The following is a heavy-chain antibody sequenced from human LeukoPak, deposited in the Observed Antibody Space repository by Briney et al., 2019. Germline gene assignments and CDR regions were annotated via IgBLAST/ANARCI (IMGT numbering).Heavy chain of an antibody. CDR2: IYYSGNT. CDR3: ARDPSSLLLPGWFDP. D-gene: IGHD2-15*01. J-gene: IGHJ5*02. CDR1: GVSISSSNSY. V-gene: IGHV4-39*02. Sequence: SETLSLTCTVSGVSISSSNSYWGWIRQPPGKGLEWIGSIYYSGNTYYNASLKSQVSISIDTSKNQFSLRLTSVTAADTAVYYCARDPSSLLLPGWFDPWGQGTLVTVSS.